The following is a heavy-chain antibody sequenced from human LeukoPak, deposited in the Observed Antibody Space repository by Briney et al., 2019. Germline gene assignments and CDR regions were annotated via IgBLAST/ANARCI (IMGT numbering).Heavy chain of an antibody. CDR3: SSSSWSRSYYYNYMDV. Sequence: PSETLSLTCTVSGGSISSYYWSWIRQPAGKGPEWIGRIYTRWNSNYNPSLNPRVTMSVDTAKNQVSLKLRSVTAADTADYYCSSSSWSRSYYYNYMDVWGKGTTVTVSS. CDR2: IYTRWNS. J-gene: IGHJ6*03. V-gene: IGHV4-4*07. D-gene: IGHD6-13*01. CDR1: GGSISSYY.